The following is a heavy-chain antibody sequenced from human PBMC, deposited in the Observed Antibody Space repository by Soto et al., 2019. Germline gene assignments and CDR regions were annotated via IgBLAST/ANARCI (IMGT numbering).Heavy chain of an antibody. D-gene: IGHD6-13*01. CDR3: ARLLRQQLVQYYYYYGMDV. CDR1: GGSFSGYY. Sequence: PSETLSLTCADCGGSFSGYYWTWILQPPGKXPEWIGEINHSGSTNYNPSPKSRATISVDTSKNQFSLKLSSATAADTAVYYCARLLRQQLVQYYYYYGMDVWGEGTTVTVSS. CDR2: INHSGST. J-gene: IGHJ6*02. V-gene: IGHV4-34*01.